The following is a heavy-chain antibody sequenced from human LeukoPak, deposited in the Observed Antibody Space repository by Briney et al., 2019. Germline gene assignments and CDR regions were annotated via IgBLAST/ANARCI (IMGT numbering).Heavy chain of an antibody. Sequence: ASVKVSCKASGYTFTSYAMNWVRQTPGQGLEWMGWINTNTGNPTYAQGFTGRFVFSLDTSVSTAYLQISSLKAEDTAVYYCALESDTAMVTPYGDYWGQGTLVTVSS. V-gene: IGHV7-4-1*02. CDR3: ALESDTAMVTPYGDY. D-gene: IGHD5-18*01. CDR1: GYTFTSYA. CDR2: INTNTGNP. J-gene: IGHJ4*02.